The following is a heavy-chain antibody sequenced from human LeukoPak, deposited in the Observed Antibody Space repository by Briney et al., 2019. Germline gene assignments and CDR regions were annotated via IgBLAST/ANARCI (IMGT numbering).Heavy chain of an antibody. V-gene: IGHV4-61*02. J-gene: IGHJ4*02. CDR2: IFPSGSA. Sequence: SETLSLTCTVSNGSISSGRYYWSWIRQPAGTGLVWIGRIFPSGSANYSPSLKSRVTISVDTSKNQFSLILNSVTAADTAVYYCARQAPLDGDFDFWGQGTLVTVSS. CDR3: ARQAPLDGDFDF. D-gene: IGHD3/OR15-3a*01. CDR1: NGSISSGRYY.